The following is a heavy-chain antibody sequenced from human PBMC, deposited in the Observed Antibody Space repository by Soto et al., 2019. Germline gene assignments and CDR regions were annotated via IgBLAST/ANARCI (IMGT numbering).Heavy chain of an antibody. J-gene: IGHJ3*02. CDR2: IKQDGSEK. CDR1: GFTFSSYW. Sequence: GGSLRLSCAASGFTFSSYWMSWVRQAPGKGLEWVANIKQDGSEKYYVDSVKGRFTISRDNAKNSLYLQMNSLRAEDTAVYYCARSMVRGVIILTGDDLDIWGQGTMVTVSS. D-gene: IGHD3-10*01. V-gene: IGHV3-7*03. CDR3: ARSMVRGVIILTGDDLDI.